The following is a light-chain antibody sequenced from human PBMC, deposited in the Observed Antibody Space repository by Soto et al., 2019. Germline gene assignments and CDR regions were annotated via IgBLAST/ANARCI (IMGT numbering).Light chain of an antibody. J-gene: IGLJ1*01. CDR2: DAT. CDR1: KIGSKI. V-gene: IGLV3-21*02. CDR3: QVWASTAEFFV. Sequence: SYQLTQHPSLSVAPGQTAKITCGGDKIGSKIVHWYKQRPGQAPVAVVFDATDRPSGIPDRISASRSGDTATLTISRVDAGDEADYYCQVWASTAEFFVFGSGTKVTVL.